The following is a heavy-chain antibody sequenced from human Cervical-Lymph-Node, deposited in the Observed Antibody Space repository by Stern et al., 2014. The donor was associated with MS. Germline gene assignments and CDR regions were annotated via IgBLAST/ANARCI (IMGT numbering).Heavy chain of an antibody. CDR1: GFSFSSYW. J-gene: IGHJ4*02. CDR2: IKQDESEK. V-gene: IGHV3-7*01. D-gene: IGHD1-1*01. Sequence: EDQLVESGGGLVQPGGSLRLSCAASGFSFSSYWMTWVRQAPGKGLEWVANIKQDESEKYYVDSVNGRFTISRDNAKNSLYLQMNSLRAADTAVYYCARGLLEISKFTFGSWGQGTLVTVSS. CDR3: ARGLLEISKFTFGS.